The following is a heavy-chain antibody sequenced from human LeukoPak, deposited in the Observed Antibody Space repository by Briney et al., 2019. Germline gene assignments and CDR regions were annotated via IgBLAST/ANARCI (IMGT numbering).Heavy chain of an antibody. Sequence: SQALSDTCVISRDCLSSNIVAWEWTRLSPSGCIVFLGRTYYRSKLYNDYAVSVKSRITINPDTSKNQFSLQLNSVTPEDTAVYYCARADGSGWYTYWGQGTQVTVSS. D-gene: IGHD6-19*01. CDR3: ARADGSGWYTY. CDR1: RDCLSSNIVA. CDR2: TYYRSKLYN. J-gene: IGHJ4*02. V-gene: IGHV6-1*01.